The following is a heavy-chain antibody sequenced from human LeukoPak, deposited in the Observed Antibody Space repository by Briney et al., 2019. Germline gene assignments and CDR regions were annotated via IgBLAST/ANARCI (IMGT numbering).Heavy chain of an antibody. CDR1: GFTFDDYA. CDR3: ARRAGAYSHPYDY. V-gene: IGHV3-9*01. D-gene: IGHD4/OR15-4a*01. CDR2: INWNSGSK. Sequence: GGSLRLSCAASGFTFDDYAIHWVRQAPGKGLEWVSGINWNSGSKHYADSVKGRFTISRDNSKNTLYLQMNSLRAEDTAVYYCARRAGAYSHPYDYWGQGTLVTVSS. J-gene: IGHJ4*02.